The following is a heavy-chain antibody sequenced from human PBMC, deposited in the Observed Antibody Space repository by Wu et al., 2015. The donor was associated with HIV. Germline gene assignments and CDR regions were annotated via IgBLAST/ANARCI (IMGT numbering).Heavy chain of an antibody. J-gene: IGHJ4*02. CDR1: IHLTELS. Sequence: QVQLVQSGAEVKKPGAVSEGLLQGFRIHLTELSMHWVRQALKGLEWMGGFDPEDGETIYAQKFQGRVTMTEDTSTDTAYMELSSLRSEDTAVYYCATDLTMVRGVMADYWGQGTLVTVSS. CDR3: ATDLTMVRGVMADY. D-gene: IGHD3-10*01. CDR2: FDPEDGET. V-gene: IGHV1-24*01.